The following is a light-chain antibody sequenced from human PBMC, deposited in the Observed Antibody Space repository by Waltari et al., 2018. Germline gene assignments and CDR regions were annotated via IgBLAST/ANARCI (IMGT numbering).Light chain of an antibody. CDR3: TSRDFTGTVF. Sequence: SSELTQDPAVSVALGQTVRITCQGDSLRTYDASWYQQKPGQAPLLLIYGKNRRPSGIPDLFSGSTSGTTSSLTITGAQAEDEADYHCTSRDFTGTVFFGGGTKVTVL. V-gene: IGLV3-19*01. J-gene: IGLJ2*01. CDR2: GKN. CDR1: SLRTYD.